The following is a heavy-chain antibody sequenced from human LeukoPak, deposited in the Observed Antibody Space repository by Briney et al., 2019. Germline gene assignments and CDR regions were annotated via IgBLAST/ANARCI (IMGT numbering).Heavy chain of an antibody. J-gene: IGHJ3*02. D-gene: IGHD3-22*01. CDR1: SASISNYY. V-gene: IGHV4-4*07. CDR3: ARTSANYDSSGYSGATFDI. CDR2: IYTSGST. Sequence: PSETLSLACTVSSASISNYYWSWIRQPAGKGLEWIGRIYTSGSTNYNPSLKSRVTMSVDTSKNQFSLKLSSVTAADTAVYYCARTSANYDSSGYSGATFDIWGQGTMVTVSS.